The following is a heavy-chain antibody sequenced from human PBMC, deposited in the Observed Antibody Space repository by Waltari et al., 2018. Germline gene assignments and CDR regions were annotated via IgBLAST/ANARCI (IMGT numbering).Heavy chain of an antibody. Sequence: QVQLVQSGAEVKKPGSSVKVSCKASGGTFSSYAISWVRQAPGQGLEWMGWINPNSGGTNYAQKFQGRVTMTRDTSISTAYMELSRLRSDDTAVYYCARDGFGSGGSCGPWGQGTLVTVSS. CDR1: GGTFSSYA. CDR2: INPNSGGT. V-gene: IGHV1-2*02. CDR3: ARDGFGSGGSCGP. J-gene: IGHJ5*02. D-gene: IGHD2-15*01.